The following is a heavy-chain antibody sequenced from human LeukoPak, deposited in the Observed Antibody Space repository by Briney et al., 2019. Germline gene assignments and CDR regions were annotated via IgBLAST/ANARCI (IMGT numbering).Heavy chain of an antibody. D-gene: IGHD2-15*01. J-gene: IGHJ4*02. V-gene: IGHV3-23*01. CDR2: ISGTGGST. CDR1: GFTFSSYA. CDR3: ARSLGYCSAGSCFPFDY. Sequence: PGGSLRLSCAASGFTFSSYAMSWVRQAPEKGLEWVSAISGTGGSTYYADSVKGRFTISRDNSKNTLYLQMNSLRAEDTAVYYCARSLGYCSAGSCFPFDYWGQGTLVTVSS.